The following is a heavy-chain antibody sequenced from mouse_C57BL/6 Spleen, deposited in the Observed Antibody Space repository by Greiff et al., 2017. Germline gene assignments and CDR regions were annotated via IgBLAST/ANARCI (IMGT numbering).Heavy chain of an antibody. CDR3: ARIYYDYDESYFDY. Sequence: EVMLVESEGGLVQPGSSMKLSCTASGFTFSDYYMAWVRQVPENGLEWVANINYDGSSTYYLDSLKSRFIISRDNAKNILYLQMSSLKSEDTATYYCARIYYDYDESYFDYWGQGTTLTVSS. CDR2: INYDGSST. J-gene: IGHJ2*01. D-gene: IGHD2-4*01. CDR1: GFTFSDYY. V-gene: IGHV5-16*01.